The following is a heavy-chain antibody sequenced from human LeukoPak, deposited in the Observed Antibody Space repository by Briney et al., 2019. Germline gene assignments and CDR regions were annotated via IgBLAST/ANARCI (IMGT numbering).Heavy chain of an antibody. V-gene: IGHV4-4*09. D-gene: IGHD1-26*01. CDR2: IYTSGST. J-gene: IGHJ4*02. CDR1: GGSISSYY. Sequence: SETLSLTCTVSGGSISSYYWSWIRQPPGKGLEWIGYIYTSGSTNYNPSLKSRVTISVDTSKNQFSLKLSSVTAADTAVYYCARTGWEYYFDYWGQGTLVTVSS. CDR3: ARTGWEYYFDY.